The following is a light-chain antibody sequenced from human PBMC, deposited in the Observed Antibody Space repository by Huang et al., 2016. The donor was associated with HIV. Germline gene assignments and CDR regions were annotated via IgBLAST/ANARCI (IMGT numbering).Light chain of an antibody. Sequence: EMVLTQSPATLSLSPGERAALSCRATQSINSNLAWYQQKPGQSPRLLIYGASTRATGIPARFRGSGSGTEFTLTISSLQSEDFAVYYCQQYNNWPPLLTFGGGTKVEIK. CDR3: QQYNNWPPLLT. V-gene: IGKV3-15*01. J-gene: IGKJ4*01. CDR1: QSINSN. CDR2: GAS.